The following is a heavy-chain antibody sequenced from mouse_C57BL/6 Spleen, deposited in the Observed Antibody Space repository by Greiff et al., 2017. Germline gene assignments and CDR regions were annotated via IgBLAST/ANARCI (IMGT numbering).Heavy chain of an antibody. CDR3: AKYYYAMDY. Sequence: EVQLQQSGPGLVKPSQSLSLTCSVTGYSITSGYSWNWIRQFPGNKLEWMGYISYDGSNNYNPSLKNRISITLDTSKNQFFLKLNSVTTEYTATYYCAKYYYAMDYWGQGTSVTVSS. CDR1: GYSITSGYS. V-gene: IGHV3-6*01. CDR2: ISYDGSN. J-gene: IGHJ4*01.